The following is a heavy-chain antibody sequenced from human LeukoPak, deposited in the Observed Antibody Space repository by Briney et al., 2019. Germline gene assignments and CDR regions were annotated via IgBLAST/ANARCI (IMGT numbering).Heavy chain of an antibody. V-gene: IGHV1-2*06. J-gene: IGHJ4*02. D-gene: IGHD6-13*01. CDR2: INPNNGGA. Sequence: ASVKVSCKASGYTFTGYYIHWVRQAPGQGLEWMGRINPNNGGADYAQKFQGTVTMTRDTSINAAYMYLSRLRSDDTAVYYCARDHLAAAGSGGWGQGTLVTVSS. CDR3: ARDHLAAAGSGG. CDR1: GYTFTGYY.